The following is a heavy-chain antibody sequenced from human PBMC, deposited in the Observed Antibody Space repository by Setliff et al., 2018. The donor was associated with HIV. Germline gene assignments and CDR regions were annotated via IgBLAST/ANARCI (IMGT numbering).Heavy chain of an antibody. J-gene: IGHJ4*02. Sequence: PSETLSLTCTVSGDSISSYFWSWILLPPGKGLEWIGYIYYSGSADYNRSLKSRVTISVDTPKSQISLKLNSVTAADTAVYYCARSPGVDTNMAFAYWGQGILVTVSS. CDR3: ARSPGVDTNMAFAY. D-gene: IGHD5-18*01. CDR1: GDSISSYF. CDR2: IYYSGSA. V-gene: IGHV4-59*01.